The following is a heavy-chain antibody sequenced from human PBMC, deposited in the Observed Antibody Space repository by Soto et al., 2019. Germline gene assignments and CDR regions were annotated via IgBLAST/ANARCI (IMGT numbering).Heavy chain of an antibody. CDR3: ARDTRRNWFDP. J-gene: IGHJ5*02. D-gene: IGHD1-1*01. CDR1: GGSISSYY. CDR2: IYYSGST. V-gene: IGHV4-59*01. Sequence: PSETLSLTCTVSGGSISSYYWSWIRQPPGKGLEWIGYIYYSGSTNYNPSLKSRVTISVDTSKNQFSLKLSSVTAADTAVYYCARDTRRNWFDPWGQGTLVTVSS.